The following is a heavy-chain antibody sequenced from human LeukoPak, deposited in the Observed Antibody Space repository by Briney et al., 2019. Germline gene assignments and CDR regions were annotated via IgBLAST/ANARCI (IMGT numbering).Heavy chain of an antibody. J-gene: IGHJ4*02. CDR1: GFTVSSNY. D-gene: IGHD3-22*01. V-gene: IGHV3-66*01. CDR3: ARTVDSSGYYSPSYFDY. CDR2: IYSGGST. Sequence: GGSLRLSCAASGFTVSSNYMSWVRQAPGKGLEWVSVIYSGGSTYYADSVKGRFTISRDNSKNTLYLQMNSLRAEDTAVYYCARTVDSSGYYSPSYFDYWGQGTLVTVSS.